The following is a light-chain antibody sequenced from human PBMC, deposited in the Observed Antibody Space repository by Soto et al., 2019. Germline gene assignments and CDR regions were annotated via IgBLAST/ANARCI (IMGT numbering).Light chain of an antibody. J-gene: IGLJ1*01. Sequence: QSVLTQPPSASGSPGQSVTISCTVTNSDIGVYDFVSWYHHHPGKAPRLIIYEVVQRPSGVPDRFSGSKSGNTDSLTVSGLQAADEADYFCKSYAGSNTYVFGSGTKV. CDR2: EVV. CDR1: NSDIGVYDF. CDR3: KSYAGSNTYV. V-gene: IGLV2-8*01.